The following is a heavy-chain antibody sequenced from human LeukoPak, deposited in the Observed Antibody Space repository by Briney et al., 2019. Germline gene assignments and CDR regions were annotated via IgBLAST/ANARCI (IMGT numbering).Heavy chain of an antibody. CDR3: ARNNILTGGGAFDI. CDR2: ISAYNGNT. CDR1: GYTFTGYY. J-gene: IGHJ3*02. Sequence: ASVKVSCKASGYTFTGYYMHWVRQAPGQGLEWMGWISAYNGNTNYAQKLQGRVTMTTDTSTSTAYMELRSLRSDDTAVYYCARNNILTGGGAFDIWGQGTMVTVSS. D-gene: IGHD3-9*01. V-gene: IGHV1-18*04.